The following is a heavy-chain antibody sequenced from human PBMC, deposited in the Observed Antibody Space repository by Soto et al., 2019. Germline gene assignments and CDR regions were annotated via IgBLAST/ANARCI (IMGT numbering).Heavy chain of an antibody. CDR3: AAYSGYDQTGFDY. CDR1: GVSITTYY. V-gene: IGHV4-59*01. J-gene: IGHJ4*02. Sequence: SETLSLTCTVSGVSITTYYWSWVRRPPGKGLEWIGYIYYTGSTNYNPSLKSRATISLDTSKNQFSLKLSPVTAADTALYYCAAYSGYDQTGFDYWGRGTLVTVSS. D-gene: IGHD5-12*01. CDR2: IYYTGST.